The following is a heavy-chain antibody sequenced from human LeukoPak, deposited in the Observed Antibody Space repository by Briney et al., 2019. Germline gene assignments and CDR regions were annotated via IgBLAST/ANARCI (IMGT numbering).Heavy chain of an antibody. CDR3: ARGKGFRGYYFDY. J-gene: IGHJ4*02. CDR1: GGSFSGYY. Sequence: PSETLSLTRAVYGGSFSGYYWSWIRQPPGKGLEWIGEINHSGSTNYNPSLKSRVTISVDTSKNQFSLKLSSVTAADTAVYYCARGKGFRGYYFDYWGQGTLVTVSS. V-gene: IGHV4-34*01. D-gene: IGHD3-10*01. CDR2: INHSGST.